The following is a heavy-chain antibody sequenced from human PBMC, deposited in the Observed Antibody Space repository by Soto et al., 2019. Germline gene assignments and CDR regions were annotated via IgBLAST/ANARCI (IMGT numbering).Heavy chain of an antibody. Sequence: ASVKVSCKASGYTFTSYDINWVRQATGQGLEWMGWMNPNSGNTGYAQKFQGRVTMTRNTSISTAYMELSSLRSEDTAVYYCARAASDWYSSGWYYFDYWGQGTLVTLSS. V-gene: IGHV1-8*01. CDR2: MNPNSGNT. J-gene: IGHJ4*02. CDR1: GYTFTSYD. CDR3: ARAASDWYSSGWYYFDY. D-gene: IGHD6-19*01.